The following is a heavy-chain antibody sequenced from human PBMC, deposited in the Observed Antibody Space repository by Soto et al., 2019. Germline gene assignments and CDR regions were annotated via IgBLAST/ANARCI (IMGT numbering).Heavy chain of an antibody. CDR3: AKDRPRFTQQIVDVY. CDR2: ISAFTDYT. D-gene: IGHD3-16*02. CDR1: GYTFTDHG. Sequence: QIQLVQSGAEVKKPGASVKVSCKASGYTFTDHGISWVRQAPGQGLEWVGWISAFTDYTDYAQKFRGRVTMTTDKSTNTAYMELRSLTSDDTAVYYCAKDRPRFTQQIVDVYWGQGTPVTNSS. J-gene: IGHJ4*02. V-gene: IGHV1-18*01.